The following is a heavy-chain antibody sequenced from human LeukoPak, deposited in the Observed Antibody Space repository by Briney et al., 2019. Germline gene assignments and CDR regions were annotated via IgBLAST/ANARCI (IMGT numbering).Heavy chain of an antibody. CDR3: ASLPGYSGYDSPVDY. CDR1: GFTFSSYA. D-gene: IGHD5-12*01. CDR2: ISYDGSNK. J-gene: IGHJ4*02. V-gene: IGHV3-30-3*01. Sequence: GGSLRLSCAASGFTFSSYAMHWVRQAPGKGLEWVAVISYDGSNKYYADSVKGRFTISRDNSKNTLYLQMNSLRAEDTAVYYCASLPGYSGYDSPVDYWGQGTLVTVSS.